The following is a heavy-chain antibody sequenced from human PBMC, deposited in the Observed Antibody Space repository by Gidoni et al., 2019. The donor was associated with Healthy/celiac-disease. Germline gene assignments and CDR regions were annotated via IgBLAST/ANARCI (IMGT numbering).Heavy chain of an antibody. J-gene: IGHJ4*02. D-gene: IGHD4-17*01. Sequence: EVQLVESGGGLIQPGGSLRLSCAASGFTVSSNYMSWVRQAPGKGLEWVSVIYSGGSPYYADSVKGRFTISRDNSKNTLYLQMNSLRAEDTAVYYCARGYGDYGNYFDYWGQGTLVTVSS. CDR1: GFTVSSNY. CDR3: ARGYGDYGNYFDY. V-gene: IGHV3-53*01. CDR2: IYSGGSP.